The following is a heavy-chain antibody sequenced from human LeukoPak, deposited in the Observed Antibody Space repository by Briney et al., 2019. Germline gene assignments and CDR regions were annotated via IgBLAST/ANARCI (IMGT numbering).Heavy chain of an antibody. V-gene: IGHV3-20*04. D-gene: IGHD2-2*01. Sequence: GGSLRLSCAASGFTFDDYGMSWVRQAPGKGLEWVSGINWNGGSTGYADSVKGRFTISRDNAKNSLYLQMNSLRAEDTAVYYCARDMRDQLLWGEDYFDYWGQGTLVTVSS. CDR3: ARDMRDQLLWGEDYFDY. CDR1: GFTFDDYG. J-gene: IGHJ4*02. CDR2: INWNGGST.